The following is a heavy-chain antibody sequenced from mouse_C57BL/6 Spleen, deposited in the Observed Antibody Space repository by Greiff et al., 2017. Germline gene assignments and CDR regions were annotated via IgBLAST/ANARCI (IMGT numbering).Heavy chain of an antibody. D-gene: IGHD1-1*01. CDR3: ASYYGSSDWYFDV. CDR1: GYSITSGYY. V-gene: IGHV3-6*01. CDR2: ISYDGSN. Sequence: EVQLQESGPGLVKPSQSLSLTCSVTGYSITSGYYWNWIRQFPGNHLEWMGYISYDGSNNYNPSLKNRISIPLDTSKNQFFLKLNSVTTEDTATYYCASYYGSSDWYFDVWGTGTTVTVSS. J-gene: IGHJ1*03.